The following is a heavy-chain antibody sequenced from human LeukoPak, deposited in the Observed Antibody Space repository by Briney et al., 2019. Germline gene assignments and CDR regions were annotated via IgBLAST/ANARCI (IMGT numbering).Heavy chain of an antibody. CDR1: GGSFSGYY. Sequence: SETLSLTCAVYGGSFSGYYWSWIRQPPGKGLEWIGEIFHSGFTDYNPSLMSRVTISVDKSKNQFSLRLSSVTAADTAVYYCARVKVRTVTTSWTNWFDPWGQGTLVTVSS. D-gene: IGHD4-17*01. J-gene: IGHJ5*02. V-gene: IGHV4-34*12. CDR3: ARVKVRTVTTSWTNWFDP. CDR2: IFHSGFT.